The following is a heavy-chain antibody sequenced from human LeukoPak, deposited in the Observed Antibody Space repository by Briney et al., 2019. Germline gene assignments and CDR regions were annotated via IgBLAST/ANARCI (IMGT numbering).Heavy chain of an antibody. D-gene: IGHD6-19*01. CDR1: GFTFSSYE. CDR3: VRERYSSGWSYWFDS. J-gene: IGHJ5*01. CDR2: IKQDGSEE. V-gene: IGHV3-7*03. Sequence: PGGSLRLSCAASGFTFSSYEMNWVRQAPGKGLEWVANIKQDGSEEYYLDSVKGRFVISRDNAKNSVFLLMNSLRAEDTAVYYCVRERYSSGWSYWFDSWGQGTLVTVSS.